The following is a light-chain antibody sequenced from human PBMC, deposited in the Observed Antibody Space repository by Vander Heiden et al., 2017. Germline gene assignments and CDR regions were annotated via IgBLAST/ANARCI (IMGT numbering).Light chain of an antibody. CDR2: KAS. CDR1: QSISSW. Sequence: DIQMTQSPSTLSASVGDRVTITCRASQSISSWLAWYQQKPGKAPKLLIYKASSLESGVPSRFSASGSGTEFTLTISGLQPDDFATYYSQQENSYSETFGQRTKVEIK. J-gene: IGKJ1*01. V-gene: IGKV1-5*03. CDR3: QQENSYSET.